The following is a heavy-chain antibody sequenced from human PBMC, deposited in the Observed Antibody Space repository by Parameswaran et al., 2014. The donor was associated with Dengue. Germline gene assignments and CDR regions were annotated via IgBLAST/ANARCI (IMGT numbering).Heavy chain of an antibody. V-gene: IGHV1-18*03. CDR2: ISAFNGNT. D-gene: IGHD3-10*01. Sequence: WVRQAPGQGLEWMGWISAFNGNTIYAQKLQGRVTMTTDTSASTAYMELRSLRSDDMAVYYCARVRRVRFGDDVFDNWGQGTMVTVSS. CDR3: ARVRRVRFGDDVFDN. J-gene: IGHJ3*02.